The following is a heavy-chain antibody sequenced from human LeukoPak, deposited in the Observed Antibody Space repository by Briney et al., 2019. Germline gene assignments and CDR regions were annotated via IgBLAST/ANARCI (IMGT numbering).Heavy chain of an antibody. CDR1: GFTFSSYA. Sequence: GGSLRLSCAASGFTFSSYAMSWVRQAPGKGLEWVAVISYDGSNKYYADSVKGRFTISRDNSKNTLYLQMNSLRAGDTAVYYCAREEGITGPYFDYWGQGTLVTVSS. V-gene: IGHV3-30-3*01. CDR3: AREEGITGPYFDY. D-gene: IGHD1-20*01. CDR2: ISYDGSNK. J-gene: IGHJ4*02.